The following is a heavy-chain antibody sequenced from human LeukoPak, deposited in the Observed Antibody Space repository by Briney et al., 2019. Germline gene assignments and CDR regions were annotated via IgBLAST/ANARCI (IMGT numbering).Heavy chain of an antibody. V-gene: IGHV4-61*01. Sequence: SETLSLTCTVSGGSVSSGSYYWSWIRQPPGKGLEWIGDIYYSGSIKYNPSLKSRVTMSVDTSKNQFSLKLSSVTAAGTAIYYCARENPSGYYNRPIDYWGQGTLVTVSS. CDR1: GGSVSSGSYY. CDR3: ARENPSGYYNRPIDY. J-gene: IGHJ4*02. CDR2: IYYSGSI. D-gene: IGHD3-22*01.